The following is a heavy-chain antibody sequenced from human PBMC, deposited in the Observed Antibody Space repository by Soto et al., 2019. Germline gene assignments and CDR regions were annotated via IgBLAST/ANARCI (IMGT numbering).Heavy chain of an antibody. Sequence: QVQLQQWGAGLLKPSGTLSLTCAIYGGSFSGYYWSWIRQPPGMGLEWIGEVDQSGSTNYNPSLKSRVTISGDTSKNQFSLKLNSVTAADTAVYYCARDRQRGYCTGGSCYSYFDYWGQGALVIVSS. J-gene: IGHJ4*02. CDR3: ARDRQRGYCTGGSCYSYFDY. D-gene: IGHD2-15*01. CDR1: GGSFSGYY. V-gene: IGHV4-34*01. CDR2: VDQSGST.